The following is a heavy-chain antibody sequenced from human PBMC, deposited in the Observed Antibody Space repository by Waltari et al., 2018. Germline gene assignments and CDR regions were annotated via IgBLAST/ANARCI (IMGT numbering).Heavy chain of an antibody. CDR1: GYSISTGYY. D-gene: IGHD6-13*01. V-gene: IGHV4-38-2*02. J-gene: IGHJ5*02. CDR2: INHSGST. Sequence: QVQLQESGPGLMKPSETLSLICTVSGYSISTGYYWGWIRQPPGKGLEWIGSINHSGSTYYNPSLKSRISISIDMSKNQFFLNLTSVTAADTAVYYCAKEGASLGAGTAAGGFHTWGQGTLVTVSS. CDR3: AKEGASLGAGTAAGGFHT.